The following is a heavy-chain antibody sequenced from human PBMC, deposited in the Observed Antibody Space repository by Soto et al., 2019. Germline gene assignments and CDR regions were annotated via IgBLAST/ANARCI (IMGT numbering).Heavy chain of an antibody. CDR2: INAGNGNS. CDR3: ARGSYSNYVWFDP. V-gene: IGHV1-3*01. Sequence: ASVKVSCKASGYTFTSYAMHWVHQAPGQRLEWMGWINAGNGNSKYSQKFQGRVTITRDTSASTAYMELSSLRSEDTAVYYCARGSYSNYVWFDPWGQGTLVTVSS. J-gene: IGHJ5*02. D-gene: IGHD4-4*01. CDR1: GYTFTSYA.